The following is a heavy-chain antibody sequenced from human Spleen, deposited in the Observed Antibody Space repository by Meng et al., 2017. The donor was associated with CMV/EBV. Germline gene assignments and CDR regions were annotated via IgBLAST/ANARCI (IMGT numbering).Heavy chain of an antibody. V-gene: IGHV1-18*01. J-gene: IGHJ5*02. Sequence: ASVKVSCKASGYSFTRYAISWVRQAPGQGLEWMGWIHTYNGNTKYAQKLQGRVTMTTDTSTSTAYMELRSLRSDDTAVYYCARGEEHGSSWTNWFDPWGQGTLVTVSS. CDR1: GYSFTRYA. CDR3: ARGEEHGSSWTNWFDP. CDR2: IHTYNGNT. D-gene: IGHD6-13*01.